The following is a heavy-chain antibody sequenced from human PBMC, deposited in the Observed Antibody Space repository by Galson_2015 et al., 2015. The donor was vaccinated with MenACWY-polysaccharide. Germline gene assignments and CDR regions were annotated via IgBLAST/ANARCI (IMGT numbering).Heavy chain of an antibody. CDR1: GVAFSSYA. J-gene: IGHJ4*02. V-gene: IGHV3-30-3*01. D-gene: IGHD3-22*01. Sequence: SLRLSCAAPGVAFSSYALHWVRQAPGKGLEWVAVISYDGSKKYYADSVKGRFTISRDNSKNTVSLQMNSLRAEDTAVYYCVRDGEYYDSSGGSLHWGQGTLVTVSS. CDR2: ISYDGSKK. CDR3: VRDGEYYDSSGGSLH.